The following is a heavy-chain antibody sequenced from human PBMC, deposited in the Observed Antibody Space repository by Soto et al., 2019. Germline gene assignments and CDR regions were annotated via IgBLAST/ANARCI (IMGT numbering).Heavy chain of an antibody. J-gene: IGHJ5*02. V-gene: IGHV4-59*01. CDR3: AREMWGYCSSTSCYQGLNWFDP. CDR1: GGSISSYY. D-gene: IGHD2-2*01. CDR2: IYYSGST. Sequence: PSETLSLTCTVSGGSISSYYWSWIRQPPGKGLEWIGYIYYSGSTNYNPSLKSRVTISVDTSKNQFSLKLSSVTAADAAVYYCAREMWGYCSSTSCYQGLNWFDPWGQGTLVTVTS.